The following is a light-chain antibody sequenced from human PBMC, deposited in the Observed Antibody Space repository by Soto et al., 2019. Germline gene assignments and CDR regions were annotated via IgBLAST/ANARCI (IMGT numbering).Light chain of an antibody. Sequence: EIVLTQSPATLSLSPGERATLSCRASQSVSSYLAWYQQKFGQAPRLLIYDASNRATGIPARFSGSGSATDFTLTISSLEPEDFAVYYCQQYGSSPLTFGGGTKVEIK. CDR3: QQYGSSPLT. CDR1: QSVSSY. CDR2: DAS. V-gene: IGKV3-11*01. J-gene: IGKJ4*01.